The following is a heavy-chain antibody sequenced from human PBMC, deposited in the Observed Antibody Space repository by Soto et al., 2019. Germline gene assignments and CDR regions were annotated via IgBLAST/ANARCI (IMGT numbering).Heavy chain of an antibody. V-gene: IGHV3-74*01. J-gene: IGHJ6*02. CDR2: INSDGSNT. CDR3: ARDTGCSTTSCYSSYGLDV. D-gene: IGHD2-2*01. CDR1: GFTFSNYW. Sequence: GGSLRLSCAASGFTFSNYWMHWVRLAPGKGLVWDSRINSDGSNTNYADSVKGRFTISRDNAKSTLYLQVNSLRAEDTAVYYCARDTGCSTTSCYSSYGLDVWGQGTTVTVPS.